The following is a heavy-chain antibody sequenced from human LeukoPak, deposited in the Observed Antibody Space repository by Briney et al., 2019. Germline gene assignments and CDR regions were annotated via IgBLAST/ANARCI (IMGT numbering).Heavy chain of an antibody. J-gene: IGHJ4*02. CDR2: ISWNSGSI. Sequence: PGGSLRLSCAASGFTFDDYAMHWVRQAPGKGLEWVSGISWNSGSIGYADSVKGRFTISRDNSKNTLYLQMNSLRAEDTAVYYCAKHSGSYSYYFDYWGQGTLVTVSS. CDR1: GFTFDDYA. CDR3: AKHSGSYSYYFDY. D-gene: IGHD1-26*01. V-gene: IGHV3-9*01.